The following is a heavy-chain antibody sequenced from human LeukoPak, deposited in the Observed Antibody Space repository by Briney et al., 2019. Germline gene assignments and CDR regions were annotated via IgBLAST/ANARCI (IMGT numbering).Heavy chain of an antibody. CDR3: ARCYGGWSRFVDY. V-gene: IGHV4-34*01. D-gene: IGHD6-19*01. CDR2: INHSGST. CDR1: GGSFSGYY. J-gene: IGHJ4*02. Sequence: KPSETLSLTCAVYGGSFSGYYWSWIRQPPGKGLEWIGEINHSGSTNYNPSLKSRVTISVDTSKNQFSLKLSSVTAADTAVYYCARCYGGWSRFVDYWGQGTLVTVSS.